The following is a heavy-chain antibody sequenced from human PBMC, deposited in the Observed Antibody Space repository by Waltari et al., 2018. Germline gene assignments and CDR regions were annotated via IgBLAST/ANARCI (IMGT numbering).Heavy chain of an antibody. CDR1: GFTFRPYW. Sequence: EVQLVESGGALVQPGGSLRLSCETSGFTFRPYWMHWVRQAPGKGLMGVAHIESDESRTTYAESVKGRFTISRDNAKNTVYLQMNSLRDEDTAVYYCVRDEPGDGLDYWGQGTLVTVSS. D-gene: IGHD7-27*01. CDR2: IESDESRT. J-gene: IGHJ4*02. V-gene: IGHV3-74*03. CDR3: VRDEPGDGLDY.